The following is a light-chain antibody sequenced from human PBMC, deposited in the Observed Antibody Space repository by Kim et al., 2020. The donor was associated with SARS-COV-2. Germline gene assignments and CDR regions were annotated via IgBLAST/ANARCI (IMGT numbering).Light chain of an antibody. J-gene: IGLJ3*02. CDR3: LLSYSGSGGV. V-gene: IGLV7-46*01. CDR2: EGT. Sequence: GGPGTLTCGSSTGTVTSGHYPSWFQQKPGQAPRTLIYEGTYTHSRTPARFSGSLLGDKAALTLSGAQVEDEADYYCLLSYSGSGGVFGGGTQLTVL. CDR1: TGTVTSGHY.